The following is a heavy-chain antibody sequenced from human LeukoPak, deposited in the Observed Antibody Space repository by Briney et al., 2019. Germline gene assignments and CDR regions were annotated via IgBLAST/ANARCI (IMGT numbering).Heavy chain of an antibody. J-gene: IGHJ4*02. D-gene: IGHD3-10*01. CDR1: GGSISSGSYY. CDR3: ARVFYYYGAATYSDY. CDR2: IYDSGAT. V-gene: IGHV4-61*01. Sequence: SETLSLTCTVSGGSISSGSYYWNWIRQPPGKGLEWIGYIYDSGATNYNAPLKSRVTISIDTSKNQFSLKLKSVTAADTAVYFCARVFYYYGAATYSDYWGQGRLVTVSS.